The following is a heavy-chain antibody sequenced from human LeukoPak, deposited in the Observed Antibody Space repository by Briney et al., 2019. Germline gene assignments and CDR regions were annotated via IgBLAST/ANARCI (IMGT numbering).Heavy chain of an antibody. Sequence: ASVKVSCKASGYTFTIYYMHWVRQAPGQGLEWMGIINPSGGSTSYAQKFQGRVTMTRDTSTSTVYMELSSLRSEDTAVYYCARPKRVGAKDGLPFDYWGQGTLVTVSS. CDR2: INPSGGST. J-gene: IGHJ4*02. V-gene: IGHV1-46*01. D-gene: IGHD1-26*01. CDR3: ARPKRVGAKDGLPFDY. CDR1: GYTFTIYY.